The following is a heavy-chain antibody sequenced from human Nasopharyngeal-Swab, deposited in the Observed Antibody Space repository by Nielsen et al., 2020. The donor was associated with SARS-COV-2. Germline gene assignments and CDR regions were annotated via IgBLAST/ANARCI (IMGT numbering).Heavy chain of an antibody. CDR3: ARHGTTVTRNYAFDI. CDR2: IYYSGST. J-gene: IGHJ3*02. D-gene: IGHD4-17*01. V-gene: IGHV4-39*01. Sequence: WIRQPPGTGLEWIGSIYYSGSTYYNPSLKSRVTISVDTSKNQFSLNLSSVTAADTAVYYCARHGTTVTRNYAFDIWGQGTMVTVSS.